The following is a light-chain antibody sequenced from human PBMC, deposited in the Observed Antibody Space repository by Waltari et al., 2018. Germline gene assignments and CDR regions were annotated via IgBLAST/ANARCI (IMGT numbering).Light chain of an antibody. CDR1: QSVGRS. V-gene: IGKV3-20*01. Sequence: EIVLTQSPGTLSLSPGERATLSCRASQSVGRSLAWYQQIPGQAPRLLLYGASSRATGLPDRFSGSGSGTDFSLTISRLEPEDFAVYFCQHYVRLPATFGQGTKVAI. CDR2: GAS. CDR3: QHYVRLPAT. J-gene: IGKJ1*01.